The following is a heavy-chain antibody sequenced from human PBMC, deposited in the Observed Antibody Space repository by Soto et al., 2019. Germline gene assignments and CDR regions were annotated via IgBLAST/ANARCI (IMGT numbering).Heavy chain of an antibody. CDR2: ISSSSSYT. CDR3: ARVRAYYYDSSGYYFDY. V-gene: IGHV3-21*05. J-gene: IGHJ4*02. D-gene: IGHD3-22*01. Sequence: GGSLRLSCAASGFTFSSYAMSWVRQAPGKGLEWVSYISSSSSYTNYADSVKGRFTISRDNAKNSLYLQMNSLRAEDTAVYYCARVRAYYYDSSGYYFDYWGQGTLVTVSS. CDR1: GFTFSSYA.